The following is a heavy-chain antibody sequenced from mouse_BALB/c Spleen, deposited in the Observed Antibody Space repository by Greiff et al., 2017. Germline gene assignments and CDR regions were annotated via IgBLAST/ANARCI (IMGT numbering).Heavy chain of an antibody. V-gene: IGHV5-6-5*01. CDR2: ISSGGST. CDR1: GFTFSSYA. D-gene: IGHD1-2*01. Sequence: EVMLVESGGGLVKPGGSLKLSCAASGFTFSSYAMSWVRQTPEKRLEWVASISSGGSTYYPDSVKGRFTISRDNARNILYLQMSSLRSEDTAMYYCAREEDGYGAYWGQGTLVTVSA. J-gene: IGHJ3*01. CDR3: AREEDGYGAY.